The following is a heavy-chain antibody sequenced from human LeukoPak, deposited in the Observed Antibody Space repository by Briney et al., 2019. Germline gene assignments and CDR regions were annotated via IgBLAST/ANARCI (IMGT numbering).Heavy chain of an antibody. J-gene: IGHJ4*02. V-gene: IGHV3-21*01. Sequence: KPGGSLRLSCAASGFIFSSYSMNWVRQASGKGLEWVSSISSSSSYIYYAESVKGRFTISRDNAKNSLYLQMNSLRAEDTAAHYCARDVANNDYWGQGTLVTVSS. CDR2: ISSSSSYI. CDR3: ARDVANNDY. D-gene: IGHD5-12*01. CDR1: GFIFSSYS.